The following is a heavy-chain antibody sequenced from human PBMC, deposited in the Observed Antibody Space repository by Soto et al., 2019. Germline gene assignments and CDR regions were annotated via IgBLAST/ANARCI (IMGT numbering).Heavy chain of an antibody. CDR2: LSFDGNNE. D-gene: IGHD6-19*01. J-gene: IGHJ4*02. V-gene: IGHV3-33*03. CDR1: GFTFSSYG. CDR3: TTLSWDASDWH. Sequence: QVQLVESGGGVVQPGRSLRLSCAASGFTFSSYGMHWVRQAPGKGLEWVALLSFDGNNEYYADSVKGRFTISRDNAKNSLFLQMNSLRADDTAVYYCTTLSWDASDWHWGLGALVTVSS.